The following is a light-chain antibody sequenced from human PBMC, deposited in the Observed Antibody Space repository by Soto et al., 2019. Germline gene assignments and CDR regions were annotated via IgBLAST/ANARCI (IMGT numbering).Light chain of an antibody. CDR2: GNS. CDR3: QSYDSSLSVYVV. V-gene: IGLV1-40*01. J-gene: IGLJ2*01. Sequence: QSVLTQPPSVSGAPGQRVTTSCTGSSSNIGAGYDVHWYQQLPGTAPKLLIYGNSNRPSGVPDRFSGSKSGTSASLAITGLQAEDEADYYCQSYDSSLSVYVVFGGGTKVTVL. CDR1: SSNIGAGYD.